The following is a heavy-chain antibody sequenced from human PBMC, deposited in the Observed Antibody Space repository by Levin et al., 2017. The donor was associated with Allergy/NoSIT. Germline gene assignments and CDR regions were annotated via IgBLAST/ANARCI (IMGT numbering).Heavy chain of an antibody. V-gene: IGHV3-74*01. Sequence: GESLKISCAASGFSLSSYWMHWVRQGSGKGLVWVSRINPDGTSTGYADSVQGRFTISRDTAKNTVDLQMNSLRAEDTAMYYCVRGAPFDSWGQGTLVTVSS. J-gene: IGHJ4*02. CDR1: GFSLSSYW. CDR3: VRGAPFDS. CDR2: INPDGTST.